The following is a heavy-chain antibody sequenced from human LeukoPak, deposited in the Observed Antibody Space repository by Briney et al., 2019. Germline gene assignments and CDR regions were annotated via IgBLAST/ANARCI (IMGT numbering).Heavy chain of an antibody. J-gene: IGHJ5*02. CDR1: GGSISSGGYS. Sequence: PSETLSLTCTVSGGSISSGGYSWSWIRQPPGKGLEWLGYIYHNGGTYYNPSLKSRVTISVDTSKNQFSLKLSSVTAADTAVYYCARQKYYYDSSGYLEHWFDPWGQGTLVTVSS. V-gene: IGHV4-30-2*01. D-gene: IGHD3-22*01. CDR3: ARQKYYYDSSGYLEHWFDP. CDR2: IYHNGGT.